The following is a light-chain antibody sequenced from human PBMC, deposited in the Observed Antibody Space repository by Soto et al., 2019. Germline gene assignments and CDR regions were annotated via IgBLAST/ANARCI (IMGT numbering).Light chain of an antibody. Sequence: EIVLTQSPATLSLSPGQRATLSCRTSQSVSYNLAWYQQKPGQAPRLLIYDASNRATGVPARFSVSGSGTDFTLSISSLEPEDFAVYYCQQRGDWPLYTFGQGSKLEIK. CDR1: QSVSYN. J-gene: IGKJ2*01. V-gene: IGKV3-11*01. CDR3: QQRGDWPLYT. CDR2: DAS.